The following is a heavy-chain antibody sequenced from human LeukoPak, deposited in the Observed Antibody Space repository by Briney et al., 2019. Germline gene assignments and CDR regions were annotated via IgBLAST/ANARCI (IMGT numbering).Heavy chain of an antibody. CDR3: STDDGYFDY. CDR2: IKSNADGGTT. V-gene: IGHV3-15*01. J-gene: IGHJ4*02. Sequence: GGSLRLSCAASGFTFSNAWMSRVRQAPGKGLEWVGRIKSNADGGTTDYAAPVKGRFTILRDDSENTLYLQMNSLKTEDTAVYYCSTDDGYFDYWGQGTLV. CDR1: GFTFSNAW.